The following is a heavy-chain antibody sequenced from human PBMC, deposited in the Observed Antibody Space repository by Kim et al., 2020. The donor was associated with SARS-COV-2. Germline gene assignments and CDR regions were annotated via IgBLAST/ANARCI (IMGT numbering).Heavy chain of an antibody. CDR2: ISSSSTI. D-gene: IGHD3-22*01. CDR1: GFTFSSYS. CDR3: ARDVVPADSSGYYYEYFQH. Sequence: GGSLRLSCAASGFTFSSYSMNWVRQAPGKGLEWVSYISSSSTIYYADSVKGRFTISRDNAKNSLYLQMNSLRAEDTAVYYCARDVVPADSSGYYYEYFQHWGQGTLVTVSS. V-gene: IGHV3-48*04. J-gene: IGHJ1*01.